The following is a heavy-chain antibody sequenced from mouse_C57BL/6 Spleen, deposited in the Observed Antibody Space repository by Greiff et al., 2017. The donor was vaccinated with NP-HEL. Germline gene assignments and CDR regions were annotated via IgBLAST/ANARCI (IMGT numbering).Heavy chain of an antibody. V-gene: IGHV1-76*01. CDR1: GYTFTDYY. J-gene: IGHJ3*01. CDR2: IYPGSGNT. CDR3: AGQATFAY. D-gene: IGHD3-2*02. Sequence: VQLQESGAELVRPGASVKLSCKASGYTFTDYYINWVKQRPGQGLEWIARIYPGSGNTYYNEKFKGKATLTAEKSSSTAYMQLSSLTSEDSAVYFCAGQATFAYWGQGTLVTVSA.